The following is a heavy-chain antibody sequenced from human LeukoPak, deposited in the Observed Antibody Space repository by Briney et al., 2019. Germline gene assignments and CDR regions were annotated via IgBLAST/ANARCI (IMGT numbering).Heavy chain of an antibody. CDR1: GGSISSGNYS. CDR3: ARVQDNDSNAFDI. D-gene: IGHD3-22*01. Sequence: PSETLSLTCAVSGGSISSGNYSWSWIRQPPGKGLEWIGYIYHSGSTYYNPSLKSRVTMSLDRSKNQFSLKLSSVTAADTAVYYCARVQDNDSNAFDIWGQGKSVTVSS. CDR2: IYHSGST. J-gene: IGHJ3*02. V-gene: IGHV4-30-2*01.